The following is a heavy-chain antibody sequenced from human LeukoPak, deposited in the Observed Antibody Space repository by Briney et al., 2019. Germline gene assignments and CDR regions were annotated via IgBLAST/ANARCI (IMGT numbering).Heavy chain of an antibody. CDR1: GFTFSSYD. V-gene: IGHV3-23*01. D-gene: IGHD6-19*01. CDR3: AKDQDEEDSIAVAGIEY. CDR2: ISGSGDRT. J-gene: IGHJ4*02. Sequence: GGSLRLSCAASGFTFSSYDVSWVRQAPGKGLEWVSAISGSGDRTHYADSVKGRFTISRDNSKNTLYLQINSLRAEDTAVYYCAKDQDEEDSIAVAGIEYWGQGTLVTVSS.